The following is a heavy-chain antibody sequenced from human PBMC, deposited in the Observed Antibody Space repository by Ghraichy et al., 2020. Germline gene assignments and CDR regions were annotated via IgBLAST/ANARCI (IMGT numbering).Heavy chain of an antibody. CDR3: ANSLSDDGPFES. J-gene: IGHJ4*01. Sequence: GGSLRLSCAASGFTFDDYGMHWVRQAPGKGLEWVGLISWDGGSTYYADSVKGRFTISRDNSKNSLYLQMNRLRAMATALYDCANSLSDDGPFESWGPGT. CDR1: GFTFDDYG. D-gene: IGHD1-1*01. CDR2: ISWDGGST. V-gene: IGHV3-43D*03.